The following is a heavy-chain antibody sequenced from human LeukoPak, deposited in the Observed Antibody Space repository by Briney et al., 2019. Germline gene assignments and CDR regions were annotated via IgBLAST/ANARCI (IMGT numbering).Heavy chain of an antibody. J-gene: IGHJ6*02. CDR2: IYHSGST. Sequence: SETLSLTCAVSGGSISSSNWWSWVRQPPGKGLEWIGEIYHSGSTNYNPSLKSRVTISVDKSKNQFSLKLSSVTAADTAVYYCARAWGEWELQRYYYYGMDVWGQGTTVTVSS. CDR3: ARAWGEWELQRYYYYGMDV. CDR1: GGSISSSNW. V-gene: IGHV4-4*02. D-gene: IGHD1-26*01.